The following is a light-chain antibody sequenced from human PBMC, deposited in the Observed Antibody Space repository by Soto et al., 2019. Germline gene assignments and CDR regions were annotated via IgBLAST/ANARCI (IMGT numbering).Light chain of an antibody. V-gene: IGKV1-27*01. Sequence: DIQMTQSPSSLSASVGDRVTLTCRASQGIGNFLAWYQQKPGKVPQLLIYAASTLHSGVPSRFSGSGSGTDITLTISSLQPEDVATYYCQKYNTAPLTFGGGTKVEIK. J-gene: IGKJ4*01. CDR1: QGIGNF. CDR3: QKYNTAPLT. CDR2: AAS.